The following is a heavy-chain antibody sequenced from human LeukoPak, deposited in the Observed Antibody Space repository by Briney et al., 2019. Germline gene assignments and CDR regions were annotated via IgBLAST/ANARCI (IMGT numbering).Heavy chain of an antibody. J-gene: IGHJ4*02. V-gene: IGHV4-59*01. CDR1: GGSISSYY. Sequence: SETLSLTCTVSGGSISSYYWSWIRQPPGKGLEWIGYIYYSGSTSYKPSLSSRVTISVDTSKNQFSLKLSSVTAADTAVYYCAREEGIAVHDWGQGTLVTVSS. D-gene: IGHD6-19*01. CDR3: AREEGIAVHD. CDR2: IYYSGST.